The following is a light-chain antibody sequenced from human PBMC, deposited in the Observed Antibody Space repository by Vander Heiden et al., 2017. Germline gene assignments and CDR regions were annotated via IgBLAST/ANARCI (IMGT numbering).Light chain of an antibody. Sequence: SYVLTQPPSVSVAPGQTASIICAGSDIESKSVQWYQQRPGQAPLLLVYDDNDRPSWIPERFSCSNSGNTATLIIIGGEAGEEGDYFCQVGYGGSDLLLVFGGGTKLTVL. V-gene: IGLV3-21*02. CDR2: DDN. CDR3: QVGYGGSDLLLV. J-gene: IGLJ2*01. CDR1: DIESKS.